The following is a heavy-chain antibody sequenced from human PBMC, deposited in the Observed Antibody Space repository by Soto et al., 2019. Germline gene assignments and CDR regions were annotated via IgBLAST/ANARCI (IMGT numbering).Heavy chain of an antibody. CDR2: MNPNSGNT. CDR1: GYTFNSFD. V-gene: IGHV1-8*01. CDR3: ARAKPDGYTSGRYVY. J-gene: IGHJ4*02. Sequence: QVQLVQSGAEVKKPGTSVKVSCKASGYTFNSFDINWVRQATGQGLEWTGWMNPNSGNTGYAQKFQGRVTMTRNTSISTAYMELSSLRSEDTAVYYCARAKPDGYTSGRYVYWGQGTLVTVSS. D-gene: IGHD6-19*01.